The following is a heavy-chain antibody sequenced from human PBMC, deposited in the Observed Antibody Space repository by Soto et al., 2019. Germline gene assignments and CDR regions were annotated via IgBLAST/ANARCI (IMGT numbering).Heavy chain of an antibody. CDR3: ARRIVVVPAAPGYFAFDI. J-gene: IGHJ3*02. V-gene: IGHV4-59*08. CDR2: IYYSGST. D-gene: IGHD2-2*01. Sequence: LETLPLTCTVSGGSISSYYWIWIRQPPGKGLEWIGYIYYSGSTNYNPSLKSRVTISVDTSKNQFSLKLSSVTAADTAVYYCARRIVVVPAAPGYFAFDIWGQGTMVTVSS. CDR1: GGSISSYY.